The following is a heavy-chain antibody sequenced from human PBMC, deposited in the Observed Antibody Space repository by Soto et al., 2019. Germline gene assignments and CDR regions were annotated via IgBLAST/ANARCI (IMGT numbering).Heavy chain of an antibody. Sequence: QVQLVESGGGVVQPGRSLRLSCAASGFMFRNYAMHWVRQPPGKGLEWVAVISNDGSSKYYTDSVKGRFTISRDNSKNTVFLQMNSLRPDDTALYYCASGPDPCTGGSCIGGGFDPWGQGTLVTVSS. V-gene: IGHV3-30-3*01. CDR3: ASGPDPCTGGSCIGGGFDP. D-gene: IGHD2-15*01. J-gene: IGHJ5*02. CDR2: ISNDGSSK. CDR1: GFMFRNYA.